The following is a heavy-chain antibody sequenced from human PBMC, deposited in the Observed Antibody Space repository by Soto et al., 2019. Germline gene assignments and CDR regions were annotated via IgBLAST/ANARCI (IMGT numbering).Heavy chain of an antibody. CDR3: ARARFDSWSHIYYGLDV. CDR1: GGSFSAYS. J-gene: IGHJ6*02. CDR2: ITHGGST. Sequence: WETLSLTCGVYGGSFSAYSWTWLRQSPGKGLEWIGEITHGGSTDYNPALKSRLVMSVDTSKNQFSLRVTSVTAADAAVYFCARARFDSWSHIYYGLDVWGQGTTVTVSS. V-gene: IGHV4-34*01. D-gene: IGHD3-3*01.